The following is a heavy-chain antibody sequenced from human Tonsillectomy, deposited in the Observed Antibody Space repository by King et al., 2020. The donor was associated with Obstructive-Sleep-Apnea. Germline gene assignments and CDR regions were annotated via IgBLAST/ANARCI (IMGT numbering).Heavy chain of an antibody. CDR2: ITWDGGTT. V-gene: IGHV3-43D*03. CDR3: AKDKNYGGHLGYFDY. Sequence: VQLVESGGVVVQPGGSLRLSCAASGFNFDNYAMHWARQRPGMGLEWVSVITWDGGTTYYADSVRGRFTISRDNTENSLYLQMTNLRAEDTALYYCAKDKNYGGHLGYFDYWGQGTLVTVSS. D-gene: IGHD4-23*01. CDR1: GFNFDNYA. J-gene: IGHJ4*02.